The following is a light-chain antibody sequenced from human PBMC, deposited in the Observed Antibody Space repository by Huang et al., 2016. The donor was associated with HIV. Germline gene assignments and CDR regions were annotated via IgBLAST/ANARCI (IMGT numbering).Light chain of an antibody. CDR2: DSS. Sequence: EIVLTQSPATLSLSPGERATLSCRASQRVSSYLAWYKQKTGHAPRLLIYDSSNRATGIPAMFSGSGSGTDFTLTISSLEPEDFAVYYCQQRSNWPRMYTFGQGTKLEIK. CDR3: QQRSNWPRMYT. CDR1: QRVSSY. J-gene: IGKJ2*01. V-gene: IGKV3-11*01.